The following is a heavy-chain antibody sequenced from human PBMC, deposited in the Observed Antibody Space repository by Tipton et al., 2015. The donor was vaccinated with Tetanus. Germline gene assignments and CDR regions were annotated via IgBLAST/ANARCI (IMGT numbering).Heavy chain of an antibody. CDR3: VRDGGSSGWLAY. V-gene: IGHV3-53*01. CDR2: MYSGGDT. Sequence: GSLRLSCAVSGLTVSINSMSWVRQAPGKGLEWVSVMYSGGDTYYVDSVKGRFSISRDNAKNTLYLQMNSLRVEDTAVYYCVRDGGSSGWLAYWGQGTLVTVSS. D-gene: IGHD6-19*01. CDR1: GLTVSINS. J-gene: IGHJ4*02.